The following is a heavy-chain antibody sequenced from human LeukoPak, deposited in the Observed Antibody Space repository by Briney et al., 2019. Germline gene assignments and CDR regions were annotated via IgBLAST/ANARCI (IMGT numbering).Heavy chain of an antibody. D-gene: IGHD3-16*01. CDR2: INPNGGST. Sequence: ASVKVSCKASGYTFANYYIHWVRQAPGQRLEWVGLINPNGGSTGYAQKFQGRVTVTTDTPTSTVYMELNSLGSEDTAVYYCARERRAWGEDFWGQGTLVTVSS. CDR3: ARERRAWGEDF. J-gene: IGHJ4*02. CDR1: GYTFANYY. V-gene: IGHV1-46*01.